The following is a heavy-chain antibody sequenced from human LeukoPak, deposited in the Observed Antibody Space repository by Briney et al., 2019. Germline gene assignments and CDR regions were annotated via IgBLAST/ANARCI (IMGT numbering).Heavy chain of an antibody. J-gene: IGHJ4*02. Sequence: SETLSLTCTVSGDSISNYYWTWIRQPPGKGLEWIGYIYYSGSTNSNPSHKSRVTISVDTSKNQFSLKLSSVTAADTAVYYCARLDYYDSSGHIDYWGQGTLVTVSS. CDR1: GDSISNYY. V-gene: IGHV4-59*08. D-gene: IGHD3-22*01. CDR3: ARLDYYDSSGHIDY. CDR2: IYYSGST.